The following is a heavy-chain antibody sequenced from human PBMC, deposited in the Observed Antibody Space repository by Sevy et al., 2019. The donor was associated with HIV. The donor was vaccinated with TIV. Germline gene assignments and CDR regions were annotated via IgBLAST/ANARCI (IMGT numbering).Heavy chain of an antibody. CDR1: GFTFSSYA. Sequence: GGSLRLSCAASGFTFSSYAMSWVRQAPGKGLEWVSAISGSGGSTYYADSVKGRFTISRDNSKNTLYLQMNSLRAEDTAVYYCAKDHFRERDTFGGVISYWGQGTLVTVSS. CDR3: AKDHFRERDTFGGVISY. V-gene: IGHV3-23*01. J-gene: IGHJ4*02. CDR2: ISGSGGST. D-gene: IGHD3-16*01.